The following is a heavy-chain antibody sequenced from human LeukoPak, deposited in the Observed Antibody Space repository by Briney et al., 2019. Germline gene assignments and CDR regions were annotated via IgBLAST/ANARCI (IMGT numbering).Heavy chain of an antibody. J-gene: IGHJ6*02. CDR3: AREEVVVAATHYYYYGMDV. Sequence: VKVSCKASGGTFSSYAISWVRQAPGQGLEWMGGIIPIFGTANYAQKFQGRVTITADESTSTAYMELSSLRSEDTAVYYCAREEVVVAATHYYYYGMDVWGQGTTVTVSS. CDR1: GGTFSSYA. D-gene: IGHD2-15*01. V-gene: IGHV1-69*13. CDR2: IIPIFGTA.